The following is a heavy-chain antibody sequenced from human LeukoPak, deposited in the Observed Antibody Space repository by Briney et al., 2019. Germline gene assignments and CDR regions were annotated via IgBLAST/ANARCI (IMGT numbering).Heavy chain of an antibody. CDR3: AKVVVPAAPFYYYYGMDV. V-gene: IGHV3-23*01. CDR1: GFTFSSYA. Sequence: GGSLRLSRAASGFTFSSYAMSWVRQAPGKGLEWVSAISGSGGSTYYADSVKGRFTISRDNSKNTLYLQMNSLRAEDTAVYYCAKVVVPAAPFYYYYGMDVWGQGTTVTVSS. J-gene: IGHJ6*02. D-gene: IGHD2-2*01. CDR2: ISGSGGST.